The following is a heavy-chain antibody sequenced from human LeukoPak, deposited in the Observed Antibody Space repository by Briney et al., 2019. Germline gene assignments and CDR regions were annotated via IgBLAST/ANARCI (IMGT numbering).Heavy chain of an antibody. CDR1: GGSIGSYY. J-gene: IGHJ4*02. V-gene: IGHV4-59*01. Sequence: SETLSLTCTVSGGSIGSYYWSWIRQPPGKGLEWIGYIYYSGSTNYNPSLKSRVTISVDTSKNQFSLKLSSVTAADTAVYYCARSSVDYYDSSGYTTEFDYWGQGTLVTVSS. CDR3: ARSSVDYYDSSGYTTEFDY. D-gene: IGHD3-22*01. CDR2: IYYSGST.